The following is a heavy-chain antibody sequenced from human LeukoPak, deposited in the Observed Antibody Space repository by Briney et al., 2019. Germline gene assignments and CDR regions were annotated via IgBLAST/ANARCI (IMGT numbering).Heavy chain of an antibody. J-gene: IGHJ5*02. Sequence: SVKVSCKASGGTFSSYAISWVRQAPGQGLEWMGGIIPIFGTANYAQKFQGRVTITADKSTSTAHMELSSLRSEDTAVYYCARQYGSGSYHNWFDPWGQGTLVTVSS. V-gene: IGHV1-69*06. CDR1: GGTFSSYA. CDR2: IIPIFGTA. CDR3: ARQYGSGSYHNWFDP. D-gene: IGHD3-10*01.